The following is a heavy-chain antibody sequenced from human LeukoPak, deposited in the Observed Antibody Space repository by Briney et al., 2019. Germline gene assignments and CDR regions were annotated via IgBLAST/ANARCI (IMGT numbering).Heavy chain of an antibody. D-gene: IGHD1-7*01. CDR1: GFTFSSYW. J-gene: IGHJ4*02. CDR2: INSDGSST. CDR3: ARGGTYSYEQVGY. Sequence: PGGSLRLSCATSGFTFSSYWMHWVRQAPGKGLVWVSRINSDGSSTSYADSVKGRFTISRDNAKNTLYLQMNSLRAEDTAVYYCARGGTYSYEQVGYWGQGTLVTVSS. V-gene: IGHV3-74*01.